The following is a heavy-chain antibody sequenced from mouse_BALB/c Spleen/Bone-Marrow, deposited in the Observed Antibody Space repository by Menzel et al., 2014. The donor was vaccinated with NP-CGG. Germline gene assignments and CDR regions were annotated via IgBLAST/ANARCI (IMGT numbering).Heavy chain of an antibody. J-gene: IGHJ2*01. CDR1: GYSITNGYG. CDR2: IHYSGNT. CDR3: VRETTVVADFDY. D-gene: IGHD1-1*01. Sequence: EVQLQQSGPGLVKPSQSLSLTCTVTGYSITNGYGWHWIRQFPGNKLEWMGYIHYSGNTNYNPSLKSRVSITRDTSKNQFFLQLNSVTTDDTATYYCVRETTVVADFDYWGQGTTLTVSS. V-gene: IGHV3-1*02.